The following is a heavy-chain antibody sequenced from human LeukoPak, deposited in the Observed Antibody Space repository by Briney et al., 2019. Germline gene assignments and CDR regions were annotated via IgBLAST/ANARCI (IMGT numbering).Heavy chain of an antibody. CDR2: TYYTSKWNT. D-gene: IGHD6-25*01. CDR1: GDSVSTSSVA. Sequence: SQTLSLTCAISGDSVSTSSVAWNWVRQSPSRGLEWLGRTYYTSKWNTDYAVSVKSRIVVNPDTSKNQFSLQLNSVTSEGTAVYYCARGRASAFDVWGQGTMVTVSS. J-gene: IGHJ3*01. CDR3: ARGRASAFDV. V-gene: IGHV6-1*01.